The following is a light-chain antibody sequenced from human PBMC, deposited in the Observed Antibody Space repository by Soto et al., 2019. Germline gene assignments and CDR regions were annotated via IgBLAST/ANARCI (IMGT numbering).Light chain of an antibody. CDR3: QQRSNWPSSLT. J-gene: IGKJ5*01. CDR1: QSVSSY. V-gene: IGKV3-11*01. CDR2: DAS. Sequence: EIVLTQSPATLSLSPGERATLSCRASQSVSSYLAWYQQKPGQAPRLLIYDASNRATGIPARFSGSGSGTEFTLPISSLEPEDFAVYYCQQRSNWPSSLTFGQGTRLEI.